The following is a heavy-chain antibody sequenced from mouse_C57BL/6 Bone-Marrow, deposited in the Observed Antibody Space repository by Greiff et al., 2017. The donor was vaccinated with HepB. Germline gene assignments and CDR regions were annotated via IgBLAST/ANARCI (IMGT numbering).Heavy chain of an antibody. CDR2: ILPGSGST. J-gene: IGHJ1*03. V-gene: IGHV1-9*01. Sequence: QVQLKESGAELMKPGASVKLSCKATGYTFTGYWIEWVKQRPGHGLEWIGEILPGSGSTNYNEKFKGKATFTADTSSTTAYMQLSSLTTEDSAIYYCARRGLWLRRGYFDVWGTGTTVTVSS. CDR1: GYTFTGYW. D-gene: IGHD2-2*01. CDR3: ARRGLWLRRGYFDV.